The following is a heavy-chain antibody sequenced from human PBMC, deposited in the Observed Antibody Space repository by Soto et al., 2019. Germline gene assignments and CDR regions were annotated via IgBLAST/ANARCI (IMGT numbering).Heavy chain of an antibody. CDR1: GFTFSSYI. CDR3: AKDSGWQSYYFDY. D-gene: IGHD6-19*01. J-gene: IGHJ4*02. CDR2: ISSSSSTI. V-gene: IGHV3-48*02. Sequence: HPGGSLRLSCAASGFTFSSYIMNWVRQSPGKGLEWVSYISSSSSTIYYADSVKGRFTISRDNAKNSLYLQMNSLRDEDTAVYYCAKDSGWQSYYFDYWGQGTLVTVSS.